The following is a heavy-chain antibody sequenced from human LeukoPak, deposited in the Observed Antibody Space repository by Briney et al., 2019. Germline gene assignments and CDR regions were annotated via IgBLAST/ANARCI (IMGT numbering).Heavy chain of an antibody. CDR3: GTKRWAAAGPIDF. V-gene: IGHV1-24*01. CDR1: GHTLSDLS. J-gene: IGHJ4*02. D-gene: IGHD6-13*01. Sequence: ASVKVSCKVSGHTLSDLSMHWVRQAPGKGLAWMGGFDPENGKTVYAKKFQGRVTLTEDTSRDTGYMEVSSLRSEDTAVYYCGTKRWAAAGPIDFWGQGTLVTVSS. CDR2: FDPENGKT.